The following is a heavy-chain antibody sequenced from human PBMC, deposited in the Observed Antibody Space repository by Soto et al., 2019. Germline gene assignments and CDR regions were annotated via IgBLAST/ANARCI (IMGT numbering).Heavy chain of an antibody. J-gene: IGHJ4*02. D-gene: IGHD5-12*01. CDR1: GFSFSTW. CDR2: INSDGSSI. CDR3: TRGASGYGNFDY. V-gene: IGHV3-74*01. Sequence: EVQLVESGGGVVQPGGSLRLSCAASGFSFSTWTHWVRQAPGKGLVWLSRINSDGSSITYADSVKGRFIVSRDNAKNTLYLQINSLTAEDTAVYYCTRGASGYGNFDYWCQGVLLTVSS.